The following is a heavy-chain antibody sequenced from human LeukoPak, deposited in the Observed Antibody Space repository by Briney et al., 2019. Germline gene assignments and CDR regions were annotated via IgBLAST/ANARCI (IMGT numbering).Heavy chain of an antibody. J-gene: IGHJ4*02. CDR1: GFTLNNYG. V-gene: IGHV3-23*01. D-gene: IGHD5-24*01. Sequence: GGSLRLSCAASGFTLNNYGLSWVRQAPGKGLEWVSGISGSGGNTYYADSVKGRFTISRDTSKNTLFLQMDSLRLEDTAVYYCAKGPKLGDGFHCDYWGQGTLVTVSS. CDR2: ISGSGGNT. CDR3: AKGPKLGDGFHCDY.